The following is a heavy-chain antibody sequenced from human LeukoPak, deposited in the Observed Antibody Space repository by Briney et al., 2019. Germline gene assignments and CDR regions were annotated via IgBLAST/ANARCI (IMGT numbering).Heavy chain of an antibody. CDR1: GYTFTSYG. Sequence: ASVKVSCKASGYTFTSYGIRWVRQAPGQGLEWMGWISAYNGNTNYAQKLQGRVTMTTDTSTSTAYMELRSLRSDDTAVYYCARDQFPYYYDSSAKGPYYWGQGTLVTVSS. J-gene: IGHJ4*02. V-gene: IGHV1-18*01. D-gene: IGHD3-22*01. CDR3: ARDQFPYYYDSSAKGPYY. CDR2: ISAYNGNT.